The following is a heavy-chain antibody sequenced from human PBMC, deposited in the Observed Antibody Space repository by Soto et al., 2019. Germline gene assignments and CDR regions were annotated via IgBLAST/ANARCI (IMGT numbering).Heavy chain of an antibody. D-gene: IGHD1-1*01. CDR3: AGERGGPTTSAFDI. V-gene: IGHV3-74*01. J-gene: IGHJ3*02. CDR1: GFTFSRDW. Sequence: PGGSLRLSCAASGFTFSRDWMYRVRQAPGKGLVWVSHINSDGSSTSYADSVKGRFTISRDNAKKSLYLQMNSLRAEDTAVYYCAGERGGPTTSAFDIWGQGTMVTVSS. CDR2: INSDGSST.